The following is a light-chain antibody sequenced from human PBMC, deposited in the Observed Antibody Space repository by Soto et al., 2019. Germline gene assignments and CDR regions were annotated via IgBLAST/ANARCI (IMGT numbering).Light chain of an antibody. V-gene: IGKV1-33*01. CDR3: QQYDNFPPYT. Sequence: DIQMTQSPSSLSASVGDRVTITCQASQDISNYFNWYQQKPGKAPKLLIYDASNLETGVPSRFSGSGSGTDFTFTISSLQPEDIATYYCQQYDNFPPYTFGQGTKLEIK. CDR1: QDISNY. J-gene: IGKJ2*01. CDR2: DAS.